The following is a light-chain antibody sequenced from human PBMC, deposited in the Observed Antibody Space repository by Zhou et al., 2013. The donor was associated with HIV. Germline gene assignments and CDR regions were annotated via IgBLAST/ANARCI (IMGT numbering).Light chain of an antibody. V-gene: IGKV2-29*03. Sequence: DIVMTQTPLSLSVTPGQPASISCKSSQSLLQSDGKTYLYWFLQKPGQSPQLLIYEVSGRFSGVPDRFSGSGSGTDFTLKISRVEAEDVGVYYCMQGRHLLYTFGQGTKAGDQT. CDR1: QSLLQSDGKTY. CDR2: EVS. CDR3: MQGRHLLYT. J-gene: IGKJ2*01.